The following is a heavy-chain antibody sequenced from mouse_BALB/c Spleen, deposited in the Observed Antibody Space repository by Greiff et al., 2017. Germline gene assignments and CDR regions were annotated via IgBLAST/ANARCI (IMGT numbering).Heavy chain of an antibody. V-gene: IGHV14-3*02. CDR1: GFNIKDTY. Sequence: VQLKESGAELVKPGASVKLSCTASGFNIKDTYMHWVKQRPEQGLEWIGRIDPANGNTKYDPKFQGKATITADTSSNTAYLQLSSLTSEDTAVYYCASLFFSYGSSWDWFAYWGQGTLVTVSA. CDR3: ASLFFSYGSSWDWFAY. CDR2: IDPANGNT. D-gene: IGHD1-1*01. J-gene: IGHJ3*01.